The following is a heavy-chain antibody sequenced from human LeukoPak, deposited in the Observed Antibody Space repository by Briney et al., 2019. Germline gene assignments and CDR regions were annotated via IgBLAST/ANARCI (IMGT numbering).Heavy chain of an antibody. Sequence: SETLSLTCTVASGSISTPSYYWGWIRQPPGKGLEWIGSIYYSGNTYYNASLKSQVSISIDTSKNQFSLRLTSVTAADTAVYYCARQTGSGLFILPGGQGTLVTVSS. CDR1: SGSISTPSYY. CDR2: IYYSGNT. D-gene: IGHD3/OR15-3a*01. V-gene: IGHV4-39*01. CDR3: ARQTGSGLFILP. J-gene: IGHJ4*02.